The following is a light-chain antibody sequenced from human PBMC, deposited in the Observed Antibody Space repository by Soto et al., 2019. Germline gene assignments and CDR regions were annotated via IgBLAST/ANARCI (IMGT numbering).Light chain of an antibody. CDR2: HAS. CDR1: QSIVRW. CDR3: LQYDSFPWT. J-gene: IGKJ1*01. V-gene: IGKV1-5*01. Sequence: DIQMTQSPSTLSASVGDRVTSTCRASQSIVRWLAWYQQKPGKAPKLLFFHASNLKSGVPSRFSGSGSGTEFTLTVTSLQPDDFATYSCLQYDSFPWTFGQGTKVDIK.